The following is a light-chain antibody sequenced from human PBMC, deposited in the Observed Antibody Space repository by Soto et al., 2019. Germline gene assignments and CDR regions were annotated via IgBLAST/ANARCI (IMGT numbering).Light chain of an antibody. J-gene: IGKJ1*01. CDR1: QTVSTW. V-gene: IGKV1-5*01. CDR3: QQYSTSSRT. Sequence: DIQMTQSPSTLSASVRDRVTITCRASQTVSTWLAWYQQKPGKAPKVIIYDASTLENGVPPRFSGSGSGTEFTLTISSLQPDDFATYYCQQYSTSSRTFGQGTKV. CDR2: DAS.